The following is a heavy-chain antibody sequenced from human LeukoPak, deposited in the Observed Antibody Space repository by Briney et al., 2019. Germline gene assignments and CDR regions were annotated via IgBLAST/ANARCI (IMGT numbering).Heavy chain of an antibody. V-gene: IGHV4-59*01. J-gene: IGHJ4*02. CDR3: ARARVPYAYYFDS. Sequence: PSETLSLTCTVSGGSISTYYWSWIRQPPGKGLEWIGYIFYTGSTNYNPSLKSRVTVSVGTSKDQLSLKLSSVTPADTAVYYCARARVPYAYYFDSWGQGALVTVSS. CDR2: IFYTGST. CDR1: GGSISTYY. D-gene: IGHD2-2*01.